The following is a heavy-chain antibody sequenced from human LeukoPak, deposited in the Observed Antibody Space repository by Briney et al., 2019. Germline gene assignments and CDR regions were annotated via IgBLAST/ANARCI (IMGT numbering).Heavy chain of an antibody. D-gene: IGHD3-3*01. J-gene: IGHJ4*02. CDR2: IRYDGSNK. CDR1: GFTFSSYG. CDR3: ARRRGATFGVVIPLDYFDY. V-gene: IGHV3-30*02. Sequence: GGSLRLSCAASGFTFSSYGMHWVRQAPGKGLEWVAFIRYDGSNKYYADSVKGRFTISRDNSKNTLYLQMNSLRAEDTAVYYCARRRGATFGVVIPLDYFDYWGQGTLVTVSP.